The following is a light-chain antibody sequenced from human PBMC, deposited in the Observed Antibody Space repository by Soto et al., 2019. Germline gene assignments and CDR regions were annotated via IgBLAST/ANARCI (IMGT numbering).Light chain of an antibody. V-gene: IGLV2-14*01. CDR3: SSYTSSSTL. Sequence: QSVRTQPASVSGSPGQSITISCAGTSSDVGSYNYVSWYQQHPGKAPKPMIYEVSNRPSGVSSRFSGSKSGNTASLTISGLQAEDEADYYCSSYTSSSTLFGTGTKVTVL. CDR2: EVS. CDR1: SSDVGSYNY. J-gene: IGLJ1*01.